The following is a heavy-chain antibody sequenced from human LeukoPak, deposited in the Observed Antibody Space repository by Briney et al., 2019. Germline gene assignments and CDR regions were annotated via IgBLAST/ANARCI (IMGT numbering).Heavy chain of an antibody. CDR1: GGSISSYY. J-gene: IGHJ6*03. D-gene: IGHD1-26*01. V-gene: IGHV4-59*12. Sequence: PSETLSLTCTVSGGSISSYYWSWIRQPPGKGLEWIGYIYYSGSTNYNPSLKSRVTISVDTSKNQFSLKLNSVTAADTAVYYCARGLSGSYYNYYYYYMDVWGKGTTVTVSS. CDR2: IYYSGST. CDR3: ARGLSGSYYNYYYYYMDV.